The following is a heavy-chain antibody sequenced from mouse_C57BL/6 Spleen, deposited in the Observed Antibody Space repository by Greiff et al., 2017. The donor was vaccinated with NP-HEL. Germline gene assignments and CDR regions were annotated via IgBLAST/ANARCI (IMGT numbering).Heavy chain of an antibody. V-gene: IGHV1-82*01. J-gene: IGHJ3*01. CDR2: IYPGDGDT. Sequence: VLLQQSGPELVKPGASVKISCKASGYAFSSSWMNWVKQRPGKGLEWIGRIYPGDGDTNYNGKFKGKATLTADKSSSTAYMQLSSLTSEDSAVYFCARWGNYALFAYWGQGTLVTVSA. CDR3: ARWGNYALFAY. D-gene: IGHD2-1*01. CDR1: GYAFSSSW.